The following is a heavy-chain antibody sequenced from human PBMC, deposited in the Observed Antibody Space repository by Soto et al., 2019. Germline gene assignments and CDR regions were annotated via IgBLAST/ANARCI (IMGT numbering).Heavy chain of an antibody. Sequence: ASVKVSCKASGYTFTSYGISWVRQAPGQGLEWMGWISAYNGNTNYAQKLQGRVTMTTDTSTSTAYMELRNLRAADTAVYYCARVPDSSSGFRAGLYVSAPWAQGTRVPVPS. D-gene: IGHD6-13*01. CDR1: GYTFTSYG. V-gene: IGHV1-18*01. CDR3: ARVPDSSSGFRAGLYVSAP. J-gene: IGHJ5*02. CDR2: ISAYNGNT.